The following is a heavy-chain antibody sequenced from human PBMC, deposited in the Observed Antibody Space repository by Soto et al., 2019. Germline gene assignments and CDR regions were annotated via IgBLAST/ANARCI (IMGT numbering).Heavy chain of an antibody. Sequence: TLSLTCSVSGGSISSADNYWSWIRQAPGKGLEWIGYIYYSGSIFYNPSLESRVTISVDTSKNQFSLKLRSVTAADTAVYYFARDDCKGSRCSYYYGLDVWGEATTVTVSS. J-gene: IGHJ6*04. CDR3: ARDDCKGSRCSYYYGLDV. CDR2: IYYSGSI. V-gene: IGHV4-30-4*08. CDR1: GGSISSADNY. D-gene: IGHD3-22*01.